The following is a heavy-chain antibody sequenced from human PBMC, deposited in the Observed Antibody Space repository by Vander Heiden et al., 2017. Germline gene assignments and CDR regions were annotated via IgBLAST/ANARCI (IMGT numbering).Heavy chain of an antibody. CDR3: AKDFYGVPLYSDAPNANYLDY. Sequence: QVQLVESGGGVVQPGRSLRLSCAASGFTFSRYGLHWVRQASGKGLDWVAVISYDGSNKYYADSVKGRFTISRDNSKNTLYLQMNSLRAEDTAVYYCAKDFYGVPLYSDAPNANYLDYWGQGTLVTVSS. CDR2: ISYDGSNK. V-gene: IGHV3-30*18. CDR1: GFTFSRYG. D-gene: IGHD4-17*01. J-gene: IGHJ4*02.